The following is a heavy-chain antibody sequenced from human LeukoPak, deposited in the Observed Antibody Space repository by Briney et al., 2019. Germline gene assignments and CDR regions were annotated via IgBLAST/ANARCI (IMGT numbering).Heavy chain of an antibody. D-gene: IGHD3-22*01. CDR3: ARDLDDSSGYYYRPRAFDI. Sequence: ASVKVSCKASGYTFTGYYMHWVRQAPGQGLEWMGQINPNSGGTNYAQKFQGRVTMTRDTSISTAYMELSRLRSDDTAVYYCARDLDDSSGYYYRPRAFDIWGQGTMVTVSS. J-gene: IGHJ3*02. V-gene: IGHV1-2*06. CDR2: INPNSGGT. CDR1: GYTFTGYY.